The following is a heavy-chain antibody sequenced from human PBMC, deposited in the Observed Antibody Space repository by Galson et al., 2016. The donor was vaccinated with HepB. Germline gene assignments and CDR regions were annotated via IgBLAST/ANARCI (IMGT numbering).Heavy chain of an antibody. Sequence: SLRLSCAASGFTFSTYAMSWVRQAPGKGLEWVSGISGSGGGTYYADSVKGRFTISRDNSKNTLYLQMNSLRAEDTAVYYCAKMSSTTFFDYWGQGTLVTVSS. V-gene: IGHV3-23*01. CDR2: ISGSGGGT. D-gene: IGHD1-1*01. CDR3: AKMSSTTFFDY. CDR1: GFTFSTYA. J-gene: IGHJ4*02.